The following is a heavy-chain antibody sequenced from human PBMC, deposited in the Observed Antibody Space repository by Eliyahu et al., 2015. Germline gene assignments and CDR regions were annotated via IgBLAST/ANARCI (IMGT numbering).Heavy chain of an antibody. CDR2: IDHSGST. J-gene: IGHJ2*01. CDR1: VGSFSGYY. Sequence: QVQLRQWGAGLLKPSETLSVTXAVYVGSFSGYYWNWVRQPPGKGLEWIGEIDHSGSTNYKPSLKSRVSISVDTSKNQFSLKVNSVTAADTAIYYCARVTNSGSRSGYFDLWGRGTLVTVSS. CDR3: ARVTNSGSRSGYFDL. D-gene: IGHD1-26*01. V-gene: IGHV4-34*01.